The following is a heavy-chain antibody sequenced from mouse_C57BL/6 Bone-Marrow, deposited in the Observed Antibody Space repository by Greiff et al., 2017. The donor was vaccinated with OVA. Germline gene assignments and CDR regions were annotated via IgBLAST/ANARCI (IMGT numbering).Heavy chain of an antibody. Sequence: EVQLQQSGAELVRPGASVKLSCTASGFNIKDDYMHWVKQRPEQGLEWIGWIDPENGDTEYASKFQGKATITADTSSNTAYLQLSSLTSEDTAVYYCTTGGYYCDYWGQGTTLTVSS. J-gene: IGHJ2*01. CDR1: GFNIKDDY. CDR3: TTGGYYCDY. V-gene: IGHV14-4*01. CDR2: IDPENGDT.